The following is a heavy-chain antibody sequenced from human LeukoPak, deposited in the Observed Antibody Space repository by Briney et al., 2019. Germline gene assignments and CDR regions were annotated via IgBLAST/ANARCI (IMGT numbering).Heavy chain of an antibody. CDR1: GFTFGSFG. J-gene: IGHJ4*02. CDR3: TKMVPLRFYDTSGQTY. V-gene: IGHV3-30*02. CDR2: IQFDGSNI. Sequence: PGGSLRLSCAASGFTFGSFGMNWVRQAPGKGLEWVAFIQFDGSNIFYGDSVKGRFTVSRDNLQKTLYLQMDGLRAEDTAVYYCTKMVPLRFYDTSGQTYWGQGTLVTVSS. D-gene: IGHD2/OR15-2a*01.